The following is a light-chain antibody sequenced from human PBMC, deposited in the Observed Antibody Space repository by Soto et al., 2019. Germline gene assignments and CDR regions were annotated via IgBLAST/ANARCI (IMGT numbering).Light chain of an antibody. V-gene: IGLV2-11*01. CDR1: SGDVGGYNY. J-gene: IGLJ1*01. CDR2: DVS. Sequence: QSALTQPHSVSGSPGQSVTISCTGTSGDVGGYNYVSWYQEHPGKAPKLMIYDVSKRPSGVPDRFSGSKSGNTASLTISGLQAEDEADYYCCSYAGSYTHYVFGTGTKVTVL. CDR3: CSYAGSYTHYV.